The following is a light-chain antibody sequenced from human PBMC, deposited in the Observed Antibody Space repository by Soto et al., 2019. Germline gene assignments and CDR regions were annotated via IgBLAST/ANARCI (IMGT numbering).Light chain of an antibody. CDR2: DVS. J-gene: IGLJ2*01. Sequence: QSALTQPASVSGSPGQSITISCTGTSSDVGGYNYVSWYQQHPGQAPKLMIYDVSNRPSGVSNRFSGSKSGNTASLTISGLQAEDDADYYCSSYARNRDVLFGGGTKLTVL. CDR3: SSYARNRDVL. V-gene: IGLV2-14*01. CDR1: SSDVGGYNY.